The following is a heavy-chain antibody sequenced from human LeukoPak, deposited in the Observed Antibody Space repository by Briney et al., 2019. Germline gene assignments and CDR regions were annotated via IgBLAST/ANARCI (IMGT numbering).Heavy chain of an antibody. D-gene: IGHD3-9*01. J-gene: IGHJ5*02. CDR3: AKNGQTGFSFDP. CDR1: GEALHGHY. Sequence: PSETLSLTCAVYGEALHGHYWSWIRQSPGKGLEWLGEGDDRGGTKYNPSFKSRVTISAEPSRNQFSLKLNSVTAADTAVYHCAKNGQTGFSFDPWGQGTLVSVS. CDR2: GDDRGGT. V-gene: IGHV4-34*01.